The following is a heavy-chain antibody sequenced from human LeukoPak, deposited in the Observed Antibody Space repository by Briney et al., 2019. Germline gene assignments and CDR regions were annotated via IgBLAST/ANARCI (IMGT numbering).Heavy chain of an antibody. J-gene: IGHJ4*02. Sequence: PSETLSLTCSVSGGSISGHYWTWIRQPPGKGLEWIGYIYSSGSTNYNSSLKSRVTISEDKSKNQFSLKLSSVTAADTAVYYCARGGYYDSSADYWGQGTLVTVSS. V-gene: IGHV4-59*11. CDR1: GGSISGHY. D-gene: IGHD3-22*01. CDR2: IYSSGST. CDR3: ARGGYYDSSADY.